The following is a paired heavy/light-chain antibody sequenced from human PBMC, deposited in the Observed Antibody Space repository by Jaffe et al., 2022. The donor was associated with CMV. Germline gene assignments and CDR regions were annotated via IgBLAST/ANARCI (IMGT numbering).Heavy chain of an antibody. V-gene: IGHV3-23*01. CDR3: AKGVVDCSSTSCYFDY. J-gene: IGHJ4*02. Sequence: EVQLLESGGALVPPGGSLRLSCAASGFTFSNYAMTWVRQAPGKGLEWVSAISGSGGSTYYADSVKGRFTISRDNSKNTLYLQMNSLRAEDTAVYYCAKGVVDCSSTSCYFDYWGQGTLVTVSS. D-gene: IGHD2-2*01. CDR2: ISGSGGST. CDR1: GFTFSNYA.
Light chain of an antibody. CDR3: QQYYDTPWT. V-gene: IGKV4-1*01. Sequence: DIVMTQSPDSLAVSLGERATINCKSSQSVLYSSNNKNYFAWYQQKPGQPPKLLVSWASTRESGVPDRFSGSGSGTDFTLTISSLQAEDVAVYYCQQYYDTPWTFGQGTKVEAK. J-gene: IGKJ1*01. CDR2: WAS. CDR1: QSVLYSSNNKNY.